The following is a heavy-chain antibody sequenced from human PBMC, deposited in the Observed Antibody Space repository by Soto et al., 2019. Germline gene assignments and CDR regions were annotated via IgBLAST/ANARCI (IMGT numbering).Heavy chain of an antibody. D-gene: IGHD6-19*01. V-gene: IGHV3-7*01. CDR1: GFTFSTYW. CDR2: IRQDGGEI. Sequence: EVQLVESGGGLVQPGGSLRLSCAASGFTFSTYWMTWVRQAPGKRLEWVANIRQDGGEINYVDSVNGRFTISRDTAKHSLYMQMNSLRVEDTAVYYSVRDPAGAALLDYWGQGTRVTVSS. J-gene: IGHJ4*02. CDR3: VRDPAGAALLDY.